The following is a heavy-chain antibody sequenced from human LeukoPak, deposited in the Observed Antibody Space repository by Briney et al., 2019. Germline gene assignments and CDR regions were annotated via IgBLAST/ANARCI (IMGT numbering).Heavy chain of an antibody. D-gene: IGHD2-2*01. Sequence: GASVKVSCKASGYTFTSYAINWVRQAPGQGLEWMGIINPSGGSTSYAQKFQGRVTMTRDMSTSTVYMELSSLRSEDTAVYYCARGAEYCSSTSCYVGAFDIWGQGTMVTVSS. V-gene: IGHV1-46*01. J-gene: IGHJ3*02. CDR1: GYTFTSYA. CDR2: INPSGGST. CDR3: ARGAEYCSSTSCYVGAFDI.